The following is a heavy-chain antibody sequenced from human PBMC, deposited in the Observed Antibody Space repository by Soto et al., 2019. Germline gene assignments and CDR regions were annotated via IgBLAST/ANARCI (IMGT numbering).Heavy chain of an antibody. CDR2: IKQDGSEK. CDR3: ARERITMVRGVINSNDAFDI. V-gene: IGHV3-7*01. Sequence: GGSLRLSCAASGFTFSSYWMSWVRQAPGKGLEWVANIKQDGSEKYYVDSVKGRFTISRDNAKNSLYLQMNSLRAEDTAVYYCARERITMVRGVINSNDAFDIWGQGTMVTV. J-gene: IGHJ3*02. D-gene: IGHD3-10*01. CDR1: GFTFSSYW.